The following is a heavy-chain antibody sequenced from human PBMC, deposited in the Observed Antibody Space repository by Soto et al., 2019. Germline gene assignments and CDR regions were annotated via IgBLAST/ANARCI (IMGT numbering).Heavy chain of an antibody. D-gene: IGHD6-13*01. CDR3: ARVFSASISFFDP. CDR1: GGSISSGGYY. V-gene: IGHV4-31*03. Sequence: SDTLSLTCTVSGGSISSGGYYWILIRQHPGKGLEWIGYIYYSGSTYYNPSLKSRVTISVDTSKNQFSLKLSSVTAADTAVYYCARVFSASISFFDPWGQGTLVSVSS. J-gene: IGHJ5*02. CDR2: IYYSGST.